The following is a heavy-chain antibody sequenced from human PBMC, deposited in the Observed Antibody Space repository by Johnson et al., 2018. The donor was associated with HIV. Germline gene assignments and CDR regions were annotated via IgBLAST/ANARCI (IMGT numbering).Heavy chain of an antibody. V-gene: IGHV3-11*01. CDR2: ISSSGSTI. CDR3: VKDLYCIDGLCLTDTFDI. Sequence: QVQLVESWGVVVQPGGSLRLSCAAHGFSVSSNFMSWVRQAPGKGLEWVSYISSSGSTIYYADSVKGRFTISRDNAKNSLYLQMNSLRAEDTAVYYCVKDLYCIDGLCLTDTFDIWGQGTVVTASS. D-gene: IGHD2-8*01. CDR1: GFSVSSNF. J-gene: IGHJ3*02.